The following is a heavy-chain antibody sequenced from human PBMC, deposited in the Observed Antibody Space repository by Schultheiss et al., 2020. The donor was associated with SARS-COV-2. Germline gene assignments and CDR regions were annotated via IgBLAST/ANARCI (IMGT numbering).Heavy chain of an antibody. CDR2: IYHSGST. CDR3: ARERKGSGGSWIHY. CDR1: GYSISSGYY. Sequence: SETLSLTCAVSGYSISSGYYWGWIRQPPGKGLEWIGSIYHSGSTYYNPSLKSRVTISVDTSKNQFSLKLSSVTAADTAVYYCARERKGSGGSWIHYWGQGTLVTVSS. J-gene: IGHJ4*02. D-gene: IGHD2-15*01. V-gene: IGHV4-38-2*02.